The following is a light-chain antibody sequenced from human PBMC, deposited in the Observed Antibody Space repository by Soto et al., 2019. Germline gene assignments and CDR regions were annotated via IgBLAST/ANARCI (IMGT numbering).Light chain of an antibody. V-gene: IGLV7-46*01. CDR3: LLYYDTIRV. CDR2: DTN. J-gene: IGLJ2*01. CDR1: TGTLTSGHF. Sequence: AVVTEEASLTVSPGGTVTLTCGSSTGTLTSGHFPYWFQQKPGQAPRALIFDTNNKHSWTPARFSGSLLGGKAALTLSGAEPEDEADYYCLLYYDTIRVYGGGTQLTVL.